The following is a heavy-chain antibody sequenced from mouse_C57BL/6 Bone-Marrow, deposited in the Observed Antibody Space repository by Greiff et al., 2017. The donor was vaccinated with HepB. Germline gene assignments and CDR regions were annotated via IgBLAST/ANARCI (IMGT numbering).Heavy chain of an antibody. V-gene: IGHV5-12*01. D-gene: IGHD2-3*01. J-gene: IGHJ3*01. CDR2: ISNGGGST. CDR3: ARQDDGYPWFAY. Sequence: EVKLVESGGGLVQPGGSLKLSCAASGFTFSDYYMYWVRQTPEKRLEWVAYISNGGGSTYYPDTVKGRFTISRVNAKNTLYLQMSRLKSEDTAMYYCARQDDGYPWFAYWGQGTLVTVSA. CDR1: GFTFSDYY.